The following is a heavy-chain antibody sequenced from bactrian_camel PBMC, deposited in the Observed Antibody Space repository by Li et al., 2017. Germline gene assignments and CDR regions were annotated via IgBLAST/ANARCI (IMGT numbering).Heavy chain of an antibody. CDR3: AANPFWTYGAVCSYTRPADFGY. V-gene: IGHV3S40*01. CDR2: IHTAGSSP. D-gene: IGHD2*01. CDR1: KTYDSSEY. J-gene: IGHJ6*01. Sequence: VQLVESGGGSVQAGGSLRLSCIVSKTYDSSEYCIGWFRQAPEKEREGIALIHTAGSSPLYADSMKGRFTISQDKAKNAVYLQMNNLKPEDTATYYCAANPFWTYGAVCSYTRPADFGYWGQGTQVTVS.